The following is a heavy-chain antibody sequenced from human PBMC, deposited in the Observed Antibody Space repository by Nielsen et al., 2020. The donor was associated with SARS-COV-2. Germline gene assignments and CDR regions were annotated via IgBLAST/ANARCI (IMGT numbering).Heavy chain of an antibody. Sequence: PGKGLEWVANIKQDGSEKYYVDSVKGRFTISRDSAKNSLYLQMNSLRAEDTAVYYCARDTNYDFWSGSGNWFDPWGQGTLVTVSS. V-gene: IGHV3-7*03. CDR2: IKQDGSEK. J-gene: IGHJ5*02. D-gene: IGHD3-3*01. CDR3: ARDTNYDFWSGSGNWFDP.